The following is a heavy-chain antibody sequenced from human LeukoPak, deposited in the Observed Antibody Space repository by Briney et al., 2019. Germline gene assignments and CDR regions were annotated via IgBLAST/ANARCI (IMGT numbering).Heavy chain of an antibody. CDR1: GFTFSSYA. V-gene: IGHV3-23*01. D-gene: IGHD3-22*01. J-gene: IGHJ1*01. Sequence: GGSLRLSCAASGFTFSSYAMSWVRQAPGKGLEWVSAISGSGGSTYYADSVKGRFTISRDNSKNTLYLQMNSLRAEDTAVYYCAKVRDYYDSSGYGEYFQHWGQGTLVTVSS. CDR2: ISGSGGST. CDR3: AKVRDYYDSSGYGEYFQH.